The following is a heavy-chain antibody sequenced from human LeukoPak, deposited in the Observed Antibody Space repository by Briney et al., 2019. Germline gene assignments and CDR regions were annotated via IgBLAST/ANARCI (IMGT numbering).Heavy chain of an antibody. V-gene: IGHV3-7*01. J-gene: IGHJ6*02. CDR3: ARALQELLWFGELPYYYYGMDV. CDR1: GFTFSSYW. D-gene: IGHD3-10*01. CDR2: IKQDGSEK. Sequence: PGGSLRLSCAASGFTFSSYWMSWVRQAPGKGLEWVANIKQDGSEKYYVDSVKGRFTISRDNAKNSLCLQMNSLRAEDTAVYYCARALQELLWFGELPYYYYGMDVWGQGTTVTVSS.